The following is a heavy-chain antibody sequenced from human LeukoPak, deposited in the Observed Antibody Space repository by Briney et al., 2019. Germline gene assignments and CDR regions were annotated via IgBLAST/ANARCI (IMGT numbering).Heavy chain of an antibody. J-gene: IGHJ5*02. CDR1: GGSFSGYY. V-gene: IGHV4-34*01. D-gene: IGHD6-13*01. CDR2: INHSGST. Sequence: PSETLSLTCAVYGGSFSGYYWSWIRQPPGKGLEWIGEINHSGSTNYNPSLKSRVTISVDTSKNQFSLKLSSVTAADTAVYYCARVKSGYSSSFDPWGQGTLVTVSS. CDR3: ARVKSGYSSSFDP.